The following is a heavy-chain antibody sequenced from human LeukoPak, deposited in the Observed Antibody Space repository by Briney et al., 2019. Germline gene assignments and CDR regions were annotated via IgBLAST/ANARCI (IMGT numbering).Heavy chain of an antibody. CDR1: GYTFTGYY. CDR3: ARATIAVSSDWYFDL. CDR2: INPNSGGT. V-gene: IGHV1-2*02. J-gene: IGHJ2*01. D-gene: IGHD6-19*01. Sequence: GASVKVSCKASGYTFTGYYMHWVRQAPGQGLEWMGWINPNSGGTNYAQKFQGRVTMARDTSISTAYMELSRLRSDDTAVYYCARATIAVSSDWYFDLWGRGTLLTVSS.